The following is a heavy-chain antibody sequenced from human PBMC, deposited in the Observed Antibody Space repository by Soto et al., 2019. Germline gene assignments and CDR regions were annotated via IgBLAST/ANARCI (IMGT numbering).Heavy chain of an antibody. V-gene: IGHV1-69*01. CDR2: IIPIFATA. D-gene: IGHD3-22*01. Sequence: QVQLVQSGAEVKKPGSSVKVSCKASGGTFSTNTFSWVRQSPGQWLEWMGGIIPIFATANYAQKFQGRLSITADESTSTIYMALSSLRSEDTAVYYCARQFDSDSSGYFYAYWGQGPLVTVSS. J-gene: IGHJ4*02. CDR1: GGTFSTNT. CDR3: ARQFDSDSSGYFYAY.